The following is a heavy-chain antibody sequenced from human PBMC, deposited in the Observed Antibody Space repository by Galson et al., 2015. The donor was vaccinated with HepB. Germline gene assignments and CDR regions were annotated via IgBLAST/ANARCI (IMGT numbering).Heavy chain of an antibody. Sequence: SLRLSCAASGFTFSSYNMNWVRQAPGKGLEWVSSISSGSTYIFYADSVRGRFTISRDNAKNSLYLQMNSLRAEDTAVYYCARGNHLLYIAFDIWGHGTMVTVSS. CDR3: ARGNHLLYIAFDI. V-gene: IGHV3-21*01. CDR1: GFTFSSYN. CDR2: ISSGSTYI. J-gene: IGHJ3*02. D-gene: IGHD2-2*02.